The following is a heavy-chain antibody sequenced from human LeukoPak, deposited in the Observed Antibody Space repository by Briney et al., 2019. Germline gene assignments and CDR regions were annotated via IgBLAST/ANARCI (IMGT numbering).Heavy chain of an antibody. D-gene: IGHD3-3*01. CDR2: IKSKTDGGTT. V-gene: IGHV3-15*01. CDR1: GFTFSNAW. J-gene: IGHJ6*03. CDR3: TTVGLYDFWSGYYIPPHYMDV. Sequence: GGSLRLSCAASGFTFSNAWMSWVRQAPGKGLEWVGRIKSKTDGGTTDYAAPVKGRFTISRDDSKNTLYLQMNGLKTEDTAVYYCTTVGLYDFWSGYYIPPHYMDVWGKGTTVTVSS.